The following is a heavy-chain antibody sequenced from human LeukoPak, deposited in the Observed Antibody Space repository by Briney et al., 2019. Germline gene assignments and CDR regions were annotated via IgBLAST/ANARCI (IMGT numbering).Heavy chain of an antibody. CDR2: IDPYDSNT. D-gene: IGHD5-18*01. J-gene: IGHJ5*02. V-gene: IGHV5-10-1*01. CDR1: GYSFTAYW. CDR3: ARTGGYNYGPGDL. Sequence: GESLKISCRGSGYSFTAYWISWVRQMPGKGLEWMGRIDPYDSNTNFSPSFQGHVTISVDKSISTAYLQWSSLKASDTAMYYCARTGGYNYGPGDLWGQGTLVTVS.